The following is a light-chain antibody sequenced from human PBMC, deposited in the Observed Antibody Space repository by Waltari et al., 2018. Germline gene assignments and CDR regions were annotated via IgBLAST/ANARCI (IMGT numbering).Light chain of an antibody. J-gene: IGLJ2*01. CDR2: SNK. V-gene: IGLV1-44*01. CDR3: ATWDDSLNGL. Sequence: QSVLTQPPSVSGTPGQRVSISCSGSSSNIGSKSVNWYQQVPGTAPKLLIYSNKQRPSGVPDRFAVSKSGPSASLAISGLQSEDEADYYCATWDDSLNGLFGGGTKLTVL. CDR1: SSNIGSKS.